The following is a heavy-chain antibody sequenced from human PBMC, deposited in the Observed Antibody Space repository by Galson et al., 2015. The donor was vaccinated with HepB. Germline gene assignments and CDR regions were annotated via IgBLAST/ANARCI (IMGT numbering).Heavy chain of an antibody. CDR3: ARGETGWLYGTGSRLDY. Sequence: TLSLTCTVSGGSISSGTYYWNWIRQPAEKGLEWLGRISSSGTTHYRPSLASRLALLVGTSEHRFSFRLNSVTASDTAVYYCARGETGWLYGTGSRLDYWGQGILVTVSS. J-gene: IGHJ4*02. CDR1: GGSISSGTYY. CDR2: ISSSGTT. D-gene: IGHD3-10*01. V-gene: IGHV4-61*02.